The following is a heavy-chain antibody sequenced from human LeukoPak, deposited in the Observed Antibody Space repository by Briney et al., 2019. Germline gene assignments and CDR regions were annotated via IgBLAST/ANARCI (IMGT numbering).Heavy chain of an antibody. CDR1: GGSISSYY. J-gene: IGHJ4*02. V-gene: IGHV4-59*01. Sequence: SETLSLTCTVSGGSISSYYWSWIRQPPGKGLEWIGYIYYSGSTNYNPSLKSRVTISVDTSKNQFSLKLSSVTAADTAVYYCARVAGAKYYFDYWGQGTLVTVSS. D-gene: IGHD3-10*01. CDR3: ARVAGAKYYFDY. CDR2: IYYSGST.